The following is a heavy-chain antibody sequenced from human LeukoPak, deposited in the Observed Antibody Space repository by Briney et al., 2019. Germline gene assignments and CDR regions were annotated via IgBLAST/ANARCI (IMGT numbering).Heavy chain of an antibody. V-gene: IGHV3-21*01. D-gene: IGHD6-6*01. CDR2: ISSSSSYI. CDR1: GFTFSSCS. Sequence: GGSLRPSCAASGFTFSSCSMNWVRQAPGKGLEWVSSISSSSSYIYYADSVKGRFTISRDNAKNSLYLQMNSLTAEDTAVYYCARESFAARWDWGQGTLVTVSS. J-gene: IGHJ4*02. CDR3: ARESFAARWD.